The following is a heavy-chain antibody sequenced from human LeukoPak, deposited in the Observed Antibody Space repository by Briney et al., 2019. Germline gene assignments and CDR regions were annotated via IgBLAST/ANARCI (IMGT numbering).Heavy chain of an antibody. CDR1: GGSISSNSYY. CDR2: IYYSGST. J-gene: IGHJ4*02. V-gene: IGHV4-39*07. CDR3: ARGRIAARLSGPNY. D-gene: IGHD6-6*01. Sequence: SETLSLTCAVSGGSISSNSYYWGWIRQPPGKGLEWIGSIYYSGSTYYNPSLKSRVTISVDTSKNQFSLKLSSVTAADTAVYYCARGRIAARLSGPNYWGQGTLVTVSS.